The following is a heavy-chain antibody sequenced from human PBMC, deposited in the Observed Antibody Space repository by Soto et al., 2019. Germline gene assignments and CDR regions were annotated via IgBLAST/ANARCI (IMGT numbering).Heavy chain of an antibody. CDR1: AGSISSDGYY. D-gene: IGHD5-18*01. Sequence: QVQLQESGPGLVKPSQTLSLTCTVSAGSISSDGYYWSWIRQYPGKGLEWIGYIYYSGSTYYNPSLKSRVTMSVDTSKNQFSLRLSSVTAADTAVYYCSRAGTSMLGSSDHWGQGTLVTVSS. V-gene: IGHV4-31*03. CDR2: IYYSGST. CDR3: SRAGTSMLGSSDH. J-gene: IGHJ4*02.